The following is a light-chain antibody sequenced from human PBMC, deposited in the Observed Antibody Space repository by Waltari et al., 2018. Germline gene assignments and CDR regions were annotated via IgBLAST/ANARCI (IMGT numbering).Light chain of an antibody. J-gene: IGLJ2*01. Sequence: QSALTQPPSASGSPGQSVTISCTGTSSDVGGYVSWYQQHPGKAPTLMISEVTKRPSGVPDRFSGSKSGNTASLTVSGLQAEDEADYYCSSYAGSNNLVFGGGTKLTVL. CDR2: EVT. CDR1: SSDVGGY. V-gene: IGLV2-8*01. CDR3: SSYAGSNNLV.